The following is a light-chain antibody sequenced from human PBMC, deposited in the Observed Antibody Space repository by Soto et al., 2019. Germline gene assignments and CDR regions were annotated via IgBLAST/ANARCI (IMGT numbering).Light chain of an antibody. Sequence: DIQMTQSPSTLSASVGDRVTITHRYSQSINTWLAWYQQKPGKAPILLIYRASTLESGVPSRFSGSGSGTEFTLTITSLQPDDLSTYYCQHYNTHSGTFGPGTKVDI. CDR1: QSINTW. J-gene: IGKJ3*01. CDR3: QHYNTHSGT. CDR2: RAS. V-gene: IGKV1-5*03.